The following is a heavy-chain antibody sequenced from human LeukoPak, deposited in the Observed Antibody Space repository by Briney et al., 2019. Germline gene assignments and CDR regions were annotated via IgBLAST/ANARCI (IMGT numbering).Heavy chain of an antibody. CDR3: AKGRGSGKYYFDY. Sequence: GGSLRLSCAASGFTFSSYAMSWVRQAPGKGLEWVSAISGSGGGTYYADSVKGRFTISRDNSKNTLYLQMNSLRAEDTAVYYCAKGRGSGKYYFDYWGQGTLVTVSS. D-gene: IGHD3-10*01. V-gene: IGHV3-23*01. CDR2: ISGSGGGT. J-gene: IGHJ4*02. CDR1: GFTFSSYA.